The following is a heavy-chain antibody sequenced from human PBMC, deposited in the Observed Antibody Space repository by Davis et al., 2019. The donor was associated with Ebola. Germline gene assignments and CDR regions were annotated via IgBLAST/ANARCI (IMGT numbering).Heavy chain of an antibody. J-gene: IGHJ4*02. D-gene: IGHD2-2*01. V-gene: IGHV4-30-4*08. Sequence: PSETLSLTCTVSGGSISRSPYYWGWIRQPPGKGLEWIGYIYYSGSTYYNPSLKSRVTISVDTSKNQFSLKLSSVTAADTAVYYCARAYVPAAVRYWGQGTLVTVSS. CDR3: ARAYVPAAVRY. CDR2: IYYSGST. CDR1: GGSISRSPYY.